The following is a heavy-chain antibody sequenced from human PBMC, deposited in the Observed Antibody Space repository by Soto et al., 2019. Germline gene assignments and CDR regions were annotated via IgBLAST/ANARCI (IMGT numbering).Heavy chain of an antibody. V-gene: IGHV3-33*01. CDR2: IWYDGSNK. Sequence: ESGGGVVQPGRSLRLSCAASGFTFSSYGMHWVRQAPGKGLEWVAVIWYDGSNKYYADSVKGRFTISRDNSKNTLYLQMNSLRAEDTAVYCCARGSDIVATETLYYFDYWGQGTLVTVSS. D-gene: IGHD5-12*01. CDR3: ARGSDIVATETLYYFDY. CDR1: GFTFSSYG. J-gene: IGHJ4*02.